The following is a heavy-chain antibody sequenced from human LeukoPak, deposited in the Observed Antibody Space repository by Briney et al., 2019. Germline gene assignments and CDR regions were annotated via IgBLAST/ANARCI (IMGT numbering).Heavy chain of an antibody. CDR1: GYTFTGYY. V-gene: IGHV1-2*02. J-gene: IGHJ5*02. CDR3: ASELVRATYNWFDP. D-gene: IGHD1-26*01. CDR2: INPNSGGT. Sequence: ASVKVSCKASGYTFTGYYMHWVRQAPGQGLEWMGWINPNSGGTNYAQKFQGRVTMTRDTSISTAYMELSRLRSDDTAVYYCASELVRATYNWFDPWGQGTLVTVSS.